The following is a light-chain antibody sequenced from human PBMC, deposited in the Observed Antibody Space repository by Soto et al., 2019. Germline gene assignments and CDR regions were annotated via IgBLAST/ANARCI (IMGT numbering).Light chain of an antibody. J-gene: IGLJ2*01. Sequence: QSALTQPASVSGSPGQSITISCTGSSSDIGGYNYVSWYQQHPGKAPKLLIYDVSYRPSGISDRFSGSKSGNTASLTISGLQPDGEADYYCSSYGASSTLFGGWTKLTVL. CDR1: SSDIGGYNY. CDR2: DVS. CDR3: SSYGASSTL. V-gene: IGLV2-14*03.